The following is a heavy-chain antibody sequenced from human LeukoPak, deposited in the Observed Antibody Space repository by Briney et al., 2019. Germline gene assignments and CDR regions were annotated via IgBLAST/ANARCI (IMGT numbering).Heavy chain of an antibody. D-gene: IGHD3-22*01. J-gene: IGHJ4*02. CDR3: ARQFDIVADVPDYYDSRPGTIPFDY. CDR2: ISAYNGNT. Sequence: GASVKVSCKASGYTFTSYGISWVRQAPGQGLEWMGWISAYNGNTNYAQKLQGRVTMTTDTSTSTAYMELRSLRSDDTAVYYCARQFDIVADVPDYYDSRPGTIPFDYWGQGTLVTVSS. V-gene: IGHV1-18*01. CDR1: GYTFTSYG.